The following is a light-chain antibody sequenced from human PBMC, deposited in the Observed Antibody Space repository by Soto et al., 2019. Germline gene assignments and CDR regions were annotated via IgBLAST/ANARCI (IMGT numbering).Light chain of an antibody. CDR1: QSISSW. V-gene: IGKV1-5*01. CDR2: DAS. J-gene: IGKJ5*01. CDR3: QHYNSYSGA. Sequence: DIQMTQSPSTLSASVGDRVTITCRASQSISSWLAWYQQKPGKAPKLLIYDASSLESGVPSRFSGSGSGTEFTLTIISLQPDDFATYYCQHYNSYSGAFGQGTRLEIK.